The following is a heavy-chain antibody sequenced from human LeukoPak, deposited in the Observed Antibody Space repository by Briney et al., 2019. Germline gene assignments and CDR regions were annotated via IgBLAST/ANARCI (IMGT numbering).Heavy chain of an antibody. Sequence: PGGSLRLSCAASGFTFSSYWMSWVRQAPGKGLEWVANIKQDGSEKYYVDSVKGRFTISRDNAKNSLYLQMNSLRAEDTAVYYCARQRSGYRKEFDYWGQGTLVTVSS. J-gene: IGHJ4*02. V-gene: IGHV3-7*01. D-gene: IGHD3-3*01. CDR1: GFTFSSYW. CDR2: IKQDGSEK. CDR3: ARQRSGYRKEFDY.